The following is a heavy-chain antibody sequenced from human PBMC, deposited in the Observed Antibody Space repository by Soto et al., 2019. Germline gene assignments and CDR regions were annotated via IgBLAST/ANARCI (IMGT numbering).Heavy chain of an antibody. CDR1: GFTFTSSA. V-gene: IGHV1-58*02. CDR2: IVVGSGNT. Sequence: SVKVSFKASGFTFTSSAMQWVRQARGQRLEWIGWIVVGSGNTNYAQKFQERVTITRDMSTSTAYMELSSLRSEDTAVYYCARAMLKSDLDFDDWGQGTLVTFSS. J-gene: IGHJ4*02. D-gene: IGHD3-16*01. CDR3: ARAMLKSDLDFDD.